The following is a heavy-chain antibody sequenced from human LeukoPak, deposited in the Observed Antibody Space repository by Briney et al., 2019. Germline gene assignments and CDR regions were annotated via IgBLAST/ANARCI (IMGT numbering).Heavy chain of an antibody. Sequence: GASLRLSCAASGFTFSNYAMSWVRQAPGKGLEWVSAITGSGGNTYYADSVKGRFTISRDNSKNTLYLQMNSLRVEDTGLYYCARAQSATLSYYFDSWGRGTLVTVSS. CDR1: GFTFSNYA. CDR3: ARAQSATLSYYFDS. J-gene: IGHJ4*02. V-gene: IGHV3-23*01. D-gene: IGHD2-15*01. CDR2: ITGSGGNT.